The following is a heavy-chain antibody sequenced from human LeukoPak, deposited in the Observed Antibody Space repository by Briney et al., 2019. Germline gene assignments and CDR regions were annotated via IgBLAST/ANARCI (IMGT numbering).Heavy chain of an antibody. D-gene: IGHD2-15*01. J-gene: IGHJ5*02. Sequence: SETLSLTCTVSGGSISSSSCYWGWIRQPPGKGLEWIGSIYYSGSTYYNPSLKSRVTISVDTSKNQFSLKLSSVTAADTAVYYCARDSKARRGGNNWLDPWGQGALVTVSS. CDR2: IYYSGST. V-gene: IGHV4-39*02. CDR1: GGSISSSSCY. CDR3: ARDSKARRGGNNWLDP.